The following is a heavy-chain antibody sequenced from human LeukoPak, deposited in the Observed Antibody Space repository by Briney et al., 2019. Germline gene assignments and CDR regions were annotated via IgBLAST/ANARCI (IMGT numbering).Heavy chain of an antibody. CDR2: INWDGYSK. Sequence: GGSLRLSCAASGFISADYAMTSGCQGPGKGLEWVSGINWDGYSKGYADTARGRFTISRDNAKSTLYLQMNSLRPEDTALYYCVGDLRTANAFAAWG. CDR1: GFISADYA. CDR3: VGDLRTANAFAA. J-gene: IGHJ3*01. V-gene: IGHV3-20*04.